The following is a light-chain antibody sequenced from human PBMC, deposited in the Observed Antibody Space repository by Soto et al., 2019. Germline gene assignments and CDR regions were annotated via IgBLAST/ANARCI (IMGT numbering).Light chain of an antibody. J-gene: IGLJ1*01. CDR1: SSDVGGYNY. CDR2: DVS. Sequence: QSVLTQRASVSGSPGQSITISCTGTSSDVGGYNYVSWYQQHPGKAPKLMIYDVSDRPSGVSNRFSASKSGNTASLTISGLQAVDEADYYCCSYTSSSTPWVFGTGTRSPS. V-gene: IGLV2-14*03. CDR3: CSYTSSSTPWV.